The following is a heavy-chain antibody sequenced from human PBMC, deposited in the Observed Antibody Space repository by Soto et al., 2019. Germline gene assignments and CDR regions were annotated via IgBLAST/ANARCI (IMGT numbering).Heavy chain of an antibody. J-gene: IGHJ4*02. D-gene: IGHD3-3*01. CDR1: GFTFSSYG. CDR3: AKETITIFGVVTPYYFDY. Sequence: GGSLRLSCAASGFTFSSYGMHWVRQAPGKGLEWVAVIWYDGSNKYYADSVKGRFTISKDNSKNTLYLQMNSLRAEDTAVYYCAKETITIFGVVTPYYFDYWGQGTLVTVSS. CDR2: IWYDGSNK. V-gene: IGHV3-30*02.